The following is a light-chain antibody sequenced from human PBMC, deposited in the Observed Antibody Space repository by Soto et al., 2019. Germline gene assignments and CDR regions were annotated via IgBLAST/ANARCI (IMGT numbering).Light chain of an antibody. CDR3: QQYGVSPIT. CDR2: GAF. CDR1: QSLGGNY. J-gene: IGKJ5*01. Sequence: EVVLTQSPGTLSLSPGEGATLSCRTSQSLGGNYLAWYQQKPGQAPRLLIYGAFNRATGIPDRFSGSGSGTDFTFTISRMETEDFAVYFCQQYGVSPITFGQGTRLEIK. V-gene: IGKV3-20*01.